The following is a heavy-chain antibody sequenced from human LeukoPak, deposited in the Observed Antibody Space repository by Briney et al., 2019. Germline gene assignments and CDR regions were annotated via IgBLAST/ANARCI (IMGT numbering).Heavy chain of an antibody. CDR1: GVSVSIYY. CDR3: ARENSGNYFDF. J-gene: IGHJ4*02. Sequence: SETLSLTCTVSGVSVSIYYWSWIRQPPGKGLEWIGYIYYSGGTNYNPSLKSRVTISVDTSKNQFSLKVNSVTAADTAVYYCARENSGNYFDFWGQGTLVTVSS. CDR2: IYYSGGT. D-gene: IGHD1-14*01. V-gene: IGHV4-59*02.